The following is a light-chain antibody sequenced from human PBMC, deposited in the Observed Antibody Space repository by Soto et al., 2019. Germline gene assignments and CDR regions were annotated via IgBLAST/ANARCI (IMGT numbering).Light chain of an antibody. Sequence: EIVLTQSPGTLSLSPGERATLSCRASQSVSNNYLAWYQQKPGQAPRLLIYGASNRPTGIPDRFSGSGSGTDFTLTISRLEPEDFAVYYCQKYGSSGTFGQGTKVDIK. J-gene: IGKJ1*01. CDR1: QSVSNNY. CDR2: GAS. V-gene: IGKV3-20*01. CDR3: QKYGSSGT.